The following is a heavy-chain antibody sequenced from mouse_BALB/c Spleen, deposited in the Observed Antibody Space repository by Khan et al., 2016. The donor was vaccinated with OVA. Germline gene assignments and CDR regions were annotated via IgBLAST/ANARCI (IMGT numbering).Heavy chain of an antibody. CDR3: ARKDYYDYDPFPY. CDR1: DYSITSEFA. D-gene: IGHD2-4*01. CDR2: ISYSGNT. J-gene: IGHJ3*01. Sequence: EVQLQESGPGLVKPSQSLSLTCTVTDYSITSEFAWNWIRQFPGNKLEWMGYISYSGNTRYNPSLKSLISITRDTSRNQFFLQLNSVTTEDTATYYCARKDYYDYDPFPYWGQGTLVTVSA. V-gene: IGHV3-2*02.